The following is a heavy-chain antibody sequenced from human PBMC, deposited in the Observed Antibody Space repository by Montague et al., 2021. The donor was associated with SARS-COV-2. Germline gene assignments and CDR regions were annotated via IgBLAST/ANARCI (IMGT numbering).Heavy chain of an antibody. J-gene: IGHJ6*02. CDR1: GGSISSSSYY. CDR2: IYYSGXT. V-gene: IGHV4-39*07. D-gene: IGHD6-13*01. Sequence: SETRSLTCTVSGGSISSSSYYWGWIRRPPGKGLEWIGSIYYSGXTXYXXXXKXRVTISVDTSKNQFSLKLSSVTAADTAVYYCARVGRQQLVRLSGMDVWGQGTTVTVSS. CDR3: ARVGRQQLVRLSGMDV.